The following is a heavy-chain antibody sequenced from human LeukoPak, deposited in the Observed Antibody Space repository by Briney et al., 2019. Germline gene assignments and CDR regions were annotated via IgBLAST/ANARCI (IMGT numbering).Heavy chain of an antibody. CDR2: ISWNSGSI. V-gene: IGHV3-9*01. D-gene: IGHD2-15*01. Sequence: GGSLRLSCAASGFTFDDYAMHWVRQAPGKGLEWVSGISWNSGSIGYADSVKGRFTISRDNAKNSLHLQMNSLRAEDTALYYCAKSRILAFYFDYWGQGTLVTVSS. J-gene: IGHJ4*02. CDR3: AKSRILAFYFDY. CDR1: GFTFDDYA.